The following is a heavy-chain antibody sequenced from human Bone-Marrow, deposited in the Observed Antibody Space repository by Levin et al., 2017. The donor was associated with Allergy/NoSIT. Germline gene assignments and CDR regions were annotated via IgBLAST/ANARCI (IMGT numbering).Heavy chain of an antibody. D-gene: IGHD1-7*01. CDR1: GFTVSSNY. J-gene: IGHJ6*02. V-gene: IGHV3-66*03. Sequence: PGGSLRLSCAASGFTVSSNYMSWVRQAPGKGLEWVSVIYSCGSTYYADSVKGRFTISRDNSKNTLYLQMNSLRAEDTAVYYCARANWNWGSSYYYYYYGMDVWGQGTTVTVSS. CDR2: IYSCGST. CDR3: ARANWNWGSSYYYYYYGMDV.